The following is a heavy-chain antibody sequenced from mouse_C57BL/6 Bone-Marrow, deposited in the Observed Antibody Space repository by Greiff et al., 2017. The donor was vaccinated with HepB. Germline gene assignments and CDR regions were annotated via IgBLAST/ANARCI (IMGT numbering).Heavy chain of an antibody. V-gene: IGHV1-9*01. CDR1: GYTFTGYW. Sequence: QVQLQQSGAELMKPGASVKLSCKATGYTFTGYWIAWVRQSPGHGLEWIGGILPGSGSTNYNEKFKGKATFTSDTSSNTASMQLSSLTTEDSAIYYCAGEGNYYGTYWYFDVWGTGTTVTASS. CDR2: ILPGSGST. D-gene: IGHD1-2*01. J-gene: IGHJ1*03. CDR3: AGEGNYYGTYWYFDV.